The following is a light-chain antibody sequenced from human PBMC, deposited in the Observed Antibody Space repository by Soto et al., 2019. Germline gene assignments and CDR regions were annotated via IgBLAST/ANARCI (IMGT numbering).Light chain of an antibody. CDR3: QQTYNTPRT. CDR2: AAS. Sequence: DIQMTQSPSSLSASVGDRVTITCRASQSIGKYLSWFQQTPGNAPKLLIYAASGLQSGVPSRFSGSGSGTEFTLTINSLQREDFATYYCQQTYNTPRTCGGGTKLDIK. V-gene: IGKV1-39*01. J-gene: IGKJ4*01. CDR1: QSIGKY.